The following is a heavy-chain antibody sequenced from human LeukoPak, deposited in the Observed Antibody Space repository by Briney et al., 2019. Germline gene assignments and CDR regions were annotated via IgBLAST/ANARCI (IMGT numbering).Heavy chain of an antibody. V-gene: IGHV4-59*01. Sequence: SETLSLTCTVSGGSISSYYWSWIRQPPGKGLEWIGYIYYSGSTNYNPSLKSRVTIPVDTSKNQFSLKLSSVTAADTAVYYCARSVARGVMNYWGQGTLVTVSS. CDR3: ARSVARGVMNY. CDR1: GGSISSYY. J-gene: IGHJ4*02. D-gene: IGHD3-10*01. CDR2: IYYSGST.